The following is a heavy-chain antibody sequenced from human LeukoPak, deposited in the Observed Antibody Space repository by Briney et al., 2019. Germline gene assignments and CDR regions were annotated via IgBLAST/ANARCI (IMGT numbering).Heavy chain of an antibody. Sequence: GGSLRLSCAASGFTFSTYSMNWVRQAPGKGLEWVSSIRRDSSQMYYADSVKGRFTVSRDNAKNSLYLETNNLRAEDTALYYCASEYMDISFWGQGTLVTVSS. V-gene: IGHV3-21*01. D-gene: IGHD2-2*03. J-gene: IGHJ4*02. CDR1: GFTFSTYS. CDR2: IRRDSSQM. CDR3: ASEYMDISF.